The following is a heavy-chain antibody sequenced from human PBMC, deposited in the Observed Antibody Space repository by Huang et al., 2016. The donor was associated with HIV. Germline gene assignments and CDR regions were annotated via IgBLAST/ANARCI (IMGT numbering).Heavy chain of an antibody. CDR1: GYSFSTYW. V-gene: IGHV5-51*03. CDR2: FFPGYSET. CDR3: ASTASYSGSYRGAFDI. D-gene: IGHD1-26*01. J-gene: IGHJ3*02. Sequence: EVQLVQSGAEVKKPGESLKISCKGSGYSFSTYWIGWVRQMPGKGLEWRGCFFPGYSETGYSPSFQGQVTISADKSISTAYLQWSSLKASDTAMYYCASTASYSGSYRGAFDIWGQGTMVTVSS.